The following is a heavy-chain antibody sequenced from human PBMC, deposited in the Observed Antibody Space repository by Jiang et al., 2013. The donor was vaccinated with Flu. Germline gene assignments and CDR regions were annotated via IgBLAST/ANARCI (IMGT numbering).Heavy chain of an antibody. CDR1: GGSISSYY. J-gene: IGHJ5*02. V-gene: IGHV4-4*07. D-gene: IGHD6-13*01. CDR2: IYTSGST. Sequence: PGLVKPSETLSLTCTVSGGSISSYYWSWIRQPAGKGLEWIGRIYTSGSTNYNPSLKSRVTMSVDTSKNQFSLNLSSVTAADTAVYYCAAEKAAAGTGWFDPWGQGTLVTVSS. CDR3: AAEKAAAGTGWFDP.